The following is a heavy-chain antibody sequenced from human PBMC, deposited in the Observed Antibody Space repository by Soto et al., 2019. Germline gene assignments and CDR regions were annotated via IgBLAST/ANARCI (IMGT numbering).Heavy chain of an antibody. D-gene: IGHD5-12*01. CDR2: ISWNSGSI. J-gene: IGHJ3*02. Sequence: EVQLVESGGGLVQPGRSLRLSCAASGFTFDDYAMHWVRQAPGKGLEWVSGISWNSGSIGYADSVKGRFTISRDNAKNSLYLQMISLRAEDTALYYCAKDRHGYNRPAATDAFDIWGQGTMVTVSS. CDR3: AKDRHGYNRPAATDAFDI. V-gene: IGHV3-9*01. CDR1: GFTFDDYA.